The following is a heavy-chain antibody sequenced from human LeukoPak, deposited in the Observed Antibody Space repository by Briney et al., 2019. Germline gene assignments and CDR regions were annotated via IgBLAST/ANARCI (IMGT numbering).Heavy chain of an antibody. CDR1: GFTFCSYA. D-gene: IGHD2-2*01. J-gene: IGHJ4*02. Sequence: PGGSLRLSCAASGFTFCSYAMSWVRQAPGKGLEWVSAICGSGGSTYYADSVKGRFTISRENSKNTLYLQMNSLRAEDTAVYYCAKDKVVVPAALVDYWGQGTLVTVSS. CDR3: AKDKVVVPAALVDY. V-gene: IGHV3-23*01. CDR2: ICGSGGST.